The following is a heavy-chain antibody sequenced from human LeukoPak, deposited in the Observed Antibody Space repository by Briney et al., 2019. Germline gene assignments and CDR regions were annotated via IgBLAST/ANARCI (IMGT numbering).Heavy chain of an antibody. J-gene: IGHJ5*02. D-gene: IGHD3-22*01. V-gene: IGHV4-34*01. CDR2: INHSGST. Sequence: SSETLSLTCAVYGGSFSGYYWSWIRQPPGKGLGWIGEINHSGSTNYNPSLKSRVTISVDTSKNQFSLKLSSVTAADTAVYYCARDDTYYYDSSGYGLGNWFDPWGQGTLVTVSS. CDR1: GGSFSGYY. CDR3: ARDDTYYYDSSGYGLGNWFDP.